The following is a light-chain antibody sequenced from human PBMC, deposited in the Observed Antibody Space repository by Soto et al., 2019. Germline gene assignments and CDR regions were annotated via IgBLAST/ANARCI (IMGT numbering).Light chain of an antibody. Sequence: QLVLTQSPSASASLGASVKLTCTLSSGHSSYAIAWHQQQPEKGPRYLMKLNSDGSHSQGDGIPDRFSGSSSGAERYLTISSLQSEYEADYYCQTWGTGIHWVFGGGTKVTVL. CDR1: SGHSSYA. CDR2: LNSDGSH. V-gene: IGLV4-69*01. J-gene: IGLJ3*02. CDR3: QTWGTGIHWV.